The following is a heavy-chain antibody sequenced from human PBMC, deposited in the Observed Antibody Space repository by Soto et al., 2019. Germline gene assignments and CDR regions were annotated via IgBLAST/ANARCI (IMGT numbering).Heavy chain of an antibody. CDR1: GGSISSGDYY. D-gene: IGHD2-15*01. V-gene: IGHV4-30-4*01. CDR2: IYYSGST. Sequence: SETLSLTCTVSGGSISSGDYYWSWIRQPPGKGLEWIGYIYYSGSTYYNPSLKSRVTISVDTSKNQFSLKLSSVTAADTAVYYCARGFSIVVGGYFDYWGQGTLVTVSS. J-gene: IGHJ4*02. CDR3: ARGFSIVVGGYFDY.